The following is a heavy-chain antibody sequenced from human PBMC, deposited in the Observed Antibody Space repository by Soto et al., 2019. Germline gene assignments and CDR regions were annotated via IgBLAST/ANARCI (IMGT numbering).Heavy chain of an antibody. Sequence: EVQLLESGGGLVQPGGSLRLSCAASGFTFSSYAMSWVRQAPGKGLEWVSAISGSGGSTYYADSVKGRFTISRDNSKNTLYPQMNSLRAEDTAVYYCAKDGPYYDFWSGYYNIGLFDYWGQGTQVTVSS. J-gene: IGHJ4*02. CDR3: AKDGPYYDFWSGYYNIGLFDY. V-gene: IGHV3-23*01. D-gene: IGHD3-3*01. CDR1: GFTFSSYA. CDR2: ISGSGGST.